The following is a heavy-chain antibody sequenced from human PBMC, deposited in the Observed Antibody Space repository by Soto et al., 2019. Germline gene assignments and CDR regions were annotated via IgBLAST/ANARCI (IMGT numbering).Heavy chain of an antibody. J-gene: IGHJ3*01. Sequence: QVQLVQSGAEVKKPGASVKVSCKASGYTFTNYGISWVRQAPGQGLEWMGWISAYNGAPNYVQKLQGRVTMTTDTSTTTAYMELRSLRSDDTAVYYCARVETSGYYRDALDFWGQGTMVTVS. CDR2: ISAYNGAP. V-gene: IGHV1-18*01. CDR1: GYTFTNYG. CDR3: ARVETSGYYRDALDF. D-gene: IGHD3-22*01.